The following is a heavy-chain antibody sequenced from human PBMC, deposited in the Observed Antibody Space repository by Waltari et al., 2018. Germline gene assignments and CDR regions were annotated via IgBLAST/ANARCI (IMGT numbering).Heavy chain of an antibody. V-gene: IGHV1-18*01. D-gene: IGHD3-16*01. CDR2: ISAYNGNT. Sequence: GLEWMGWISAYNGNTNYAQKLQGRVTMTTDTSTSTAYMELRSLRSDDTAVYYCARDLNDYVSDSYYFDYWGQGTLVTVSS. CDR3: ARDLNDYVSDSYYFDY. J-gene: IGHJ4*02.